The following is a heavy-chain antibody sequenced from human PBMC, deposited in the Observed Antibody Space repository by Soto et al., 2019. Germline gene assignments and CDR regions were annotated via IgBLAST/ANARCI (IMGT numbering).Heavy chain of an antibody. V-gene: IGHV1-69*06. CDR2: ISPICGTP. CDR3: AVEVLGQPVPSGYYYYAMDV. J-gene: IGHJ6*02. CDR1: GDTFPKYA. Sequence: QVQVVQAGAEVKNTGSSVKVSCKASGDTFPKYAFSWVRQAPGQGLEWLGGISPICGTPDYAQKFQGRVAIIGDRASSTVYMELSSVRAEDAAVYYGAVEVLGQPVPSGYYYYAMDVWGQGTTVTVSS. D-gene: IGHD2-8*02.